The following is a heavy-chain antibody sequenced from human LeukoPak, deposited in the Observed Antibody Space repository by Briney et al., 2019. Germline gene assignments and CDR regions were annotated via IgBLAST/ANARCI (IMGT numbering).Heavy chain of an antibody. Sequence: GGSLRLSCAASGFTFSSYEMNWVRQAPGKGLEWVSYISSSSSTIYYADSVKGRFTISRDNAKNSLYLQMNSLRAEDTAVYYCARDPRSPSPYYCTNGVCYIGWFDPWGQGTLVTVSS. J-gene: IGHJ5*02. D-gene: IGHD2-8*01. CDR3: ARDPRSPSPYYCTNGVCYIGWFDP. CDR2: ISSSSSTI. CDR1: GFTFSSYE. V-gene: IGHV3-48*01.